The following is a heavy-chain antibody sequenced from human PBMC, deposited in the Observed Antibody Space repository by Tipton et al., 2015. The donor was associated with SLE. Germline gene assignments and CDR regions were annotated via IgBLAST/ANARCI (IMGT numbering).Heavy chain of an antibody. D-gene: IGHD2-21*01. CDR2: INHSGST. Sequence: GLVKPSETLSLTCAVYGGSFSGYYWTWIRQTPGKGLEWIGEINHSGSTNYNPSLKSRVTISVDTSKNQFSLKLGSVTAADTAMYYCARDSPKGSHFDYWGQGTLVTVSS. V-gene: IGHV4-34*01. J-gene: IGHJ4*02. CDR1: GGSFSGYY. CDR3: ARDSPKGSHFDY.